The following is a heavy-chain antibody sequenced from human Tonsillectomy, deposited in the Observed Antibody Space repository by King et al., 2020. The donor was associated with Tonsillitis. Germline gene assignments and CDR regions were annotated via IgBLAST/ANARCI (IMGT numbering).Heavy chain of an antibody. J-gene: IGHJ6*02. CDR3: ARGYCGGDCPAPYYYYYGMDV. V-gene: IGHV3-74*01. CDR1: GFTFSSYW. Sequence: VQLVESGGGLVQPGGSLRLSCAASGFTFSSYWMHWVRQAPGKGLVWVSRINSDGSSTSYVDSVKGRFTISRDNAKSTLYLQMNSLRAEDTAVYYCARGYCGGDCPAPYYYYYGMDVWGQGTTVTVSS. D-gene: IGHD2-21*02. CDR2: INSDGSST.